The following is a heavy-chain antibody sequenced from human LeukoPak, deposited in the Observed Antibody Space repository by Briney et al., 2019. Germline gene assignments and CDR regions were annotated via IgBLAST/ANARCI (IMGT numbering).Heavy chain of an antibody. V-gene: IGHV3-23*01. CDR3: AKSPSYTGSCRYFDY. D-gene: IGHD2-2*01. CDR1: GFTFSNYG. CDR2: ISGSADNT. J-gene: IGHJ4*02. Sequence: PGGSLRLSCAASGFTFSNYGMNWVRQSPGKGLEWVSTISGSADNTYYADSVTGRFTISRDQSKNTLYLQMSSLRPDDTAIYYCAKSPSYTGSCRYFDYWGQGTLVTVSS.